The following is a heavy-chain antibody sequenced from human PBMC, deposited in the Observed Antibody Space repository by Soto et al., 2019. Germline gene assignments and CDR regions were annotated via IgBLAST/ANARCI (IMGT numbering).Heavy chain of an antibody. CDR3: ERTYRSGWYYFDY. Sequence: PXVSLRLSCAASCFTFNSYAMHWVRQAPGKGLEWVTIISSDGSNKYYADSVKGRFTISRDSSKNTLFLQMNNLRPDDTAVYYCERTYRSGWYYFDYCGRGTLVTVSS. CDR1: CFTFNSYA. J-gene: IGHJ4*02. V-gene: IGHV3-30-3*01. D-gene: IGHD6-19*01. CDR2: ISSDGSNK.